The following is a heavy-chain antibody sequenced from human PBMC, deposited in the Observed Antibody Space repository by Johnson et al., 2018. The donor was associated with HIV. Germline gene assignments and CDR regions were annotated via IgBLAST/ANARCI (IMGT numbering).Heavy chain of an antibody. CDR2: IWYDGSNK. CDR1: GFSFSSYW. J-gene: IGHJ3*02. CDR3: ARPHSFQYQHAFDI. Sequence: QVQLVESGGGLVQPGGSLRLSCAASGFSFSSYWMSWVRQAPGKGLEWVAVIWYDGSNKYYADSVKGRFTISRDNSKNTLYLQMNSLRAADTALYYCARPHSFQYQHAFDIWGQGTKVTVSS. V-gene: IGHV3-33*08. D-gene: IGHD1-26*01.